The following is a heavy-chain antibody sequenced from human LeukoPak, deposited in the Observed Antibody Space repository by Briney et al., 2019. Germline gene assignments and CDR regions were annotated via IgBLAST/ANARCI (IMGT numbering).Heavy chain of an antibody. V-gene: IGHV4-59*01. Sequence: SETLSLTCTVSGGSISSYYWSWIRQPPGKGLEWIGYIYYSGSTNHNPSLKSRVTISVDTSKNQFSLKLSSVTAADTAVYYCASMYSSSWFFDYWGQGTLVTVSS. CDR2: IYYSGST. D-gene: IGHD6-13*01. J-gene: IGHJ4*02. CDR3: ASMYSSSWFFDY. CDR1: GGSISSYY.